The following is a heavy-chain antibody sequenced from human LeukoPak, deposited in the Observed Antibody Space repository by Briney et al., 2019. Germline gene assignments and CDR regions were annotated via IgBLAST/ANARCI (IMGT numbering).Heavy chain of an antibody. V-gene: IGHV3-23*01. J-gene: IGHJ4*02. D-gene: IGHD3-3*01. CDR3: AKDPYYDFWSGYYYFDY. Sequence: GGSLRLSCAASGLTFSNYAMSWVRQPPGKGLEWVSGISGSGGYTYYADSVKGRFTISRDNSKNTLYLQMNSLRAEDTAIYYCAKDPYYDFWSGYYYFDYWGQGTLVTVSS. CDR2: ISGSGGYT. CDR1: GLTFSNYA.